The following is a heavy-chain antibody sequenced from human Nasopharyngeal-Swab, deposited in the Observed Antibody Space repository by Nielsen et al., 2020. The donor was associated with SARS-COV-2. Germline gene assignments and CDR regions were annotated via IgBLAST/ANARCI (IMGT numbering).Heavy chain of an antibody. D-gene: IGHD5-18*01. V-gene: IGHV1-18*01. J-gene: IGHJ4*02. CDR3: ARPMVKGGYFEY. CDR2: ISAYNGHT. Sequence: ASVKVSCKASGYTFTNYGISWVRQAPGQGLEWMGWISAYNGHTNYAQKFQGRVTMTTDTPTSTAYMELRCLRSDDTAVYSCARPMVKGGYFEYWGQGTLVTVSS. CDR1: GYTFTNYG.